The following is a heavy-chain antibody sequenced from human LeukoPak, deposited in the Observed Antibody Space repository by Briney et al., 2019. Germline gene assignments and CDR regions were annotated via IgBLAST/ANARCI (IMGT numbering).Heavy chain of an antibody. V-gene: IGHV6-1*01. Sequence: SQTLSLTCAISGDSVSSNSAAWNWIRQPPSRGLEWLGRTYYRSKWYNDYAVSVKSRITINPDTSKNQFSLQLNSVTPEDTAVYYCALNSGYYYGMDVWGQGTTVTVSS. CDR1: GDSVSSNSAA. CDR3: ALNSGYYYGMDV. CDR2: TYYRSKWYN. J-gene: IGHJ6*02. D-gene: IGHD3-10*01.